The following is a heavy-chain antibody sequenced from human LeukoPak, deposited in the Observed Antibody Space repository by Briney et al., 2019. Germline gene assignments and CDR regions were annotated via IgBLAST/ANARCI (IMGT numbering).Heavy chain of an antibody. CDR2: ISWNSGSI. CDR1: GFTFDDYA. D-gene: IGHD6-19*01. V-gene: IGHV3-9*01. J-gene: IGHJ4*02. Sequence: GGSLRLSCAASGFTFDDYAMHWVRQAPGKGLEWVSGISWNSGSIGYADSVKGRFTISRDNAKNSLYLQMNSLRAEDTALYYCAKGYIAVAGSFDYWGQGTLVTVSS. CDR3: AKGYIAVAGSFDY.